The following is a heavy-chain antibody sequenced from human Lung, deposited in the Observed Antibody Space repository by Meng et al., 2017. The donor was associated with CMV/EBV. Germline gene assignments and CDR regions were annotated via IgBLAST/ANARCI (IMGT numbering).Heavy chain of an antibody. V-gene: IGHV3-33*06. Sequence: SLKISCAASGISFSSFAMHWVRQAPGKGLEWVAVIWFDGSFKFYGDSVQGRFTISRDNSKNILYLEMNNLRAEDTAVYYCAKVPCSSTSCYPYCFDYWGQGXLVTVSS. CDR1: GISFSSFA. D-gene: IGHD2-2*01. CDR3: AKVPCSSTSCYPYCFDY. CDR2: IWFDGSFK. J-gene: IGHJ4*02.